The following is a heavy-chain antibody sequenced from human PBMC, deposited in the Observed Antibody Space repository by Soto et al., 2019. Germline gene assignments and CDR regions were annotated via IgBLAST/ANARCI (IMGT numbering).Heavy chain of an antibody. CDR1: GGIFITSG. Sequence: QVQLVQSGAEVKMPGSSVKVSCKTSGGIFITSGFSWVRQAPGQGLEWMGGIIPFLGTTNHAQKFQGRVTISPPKSTSKDYLELSDLPFEDTATYHCAREYAYRGASGRPLQPENFDSWCQGTLVTVSS. V-gene: IGHV1-69*06. J-gene: IGHJ4*02. CDR3: AREYAYRGASGRPLQPENFDS. D-gene: IGHD3-10*01. CDR2: IIPFLGTT.